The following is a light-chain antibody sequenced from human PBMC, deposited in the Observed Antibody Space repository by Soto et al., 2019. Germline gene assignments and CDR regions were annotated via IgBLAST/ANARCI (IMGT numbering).Light chain of an antibody. V-gene: IGKV3D-11*02. CDR3: QQRKNWQVT. Sequence: GLTQSAATLSLSPRERATLSCRANQSISNYLAWYQQRPGQAPRLLIYDASNRATGIPARFSGSGSGTDFTLTISSLEPEDFAVYYCQQRKNWQVTFGQGTRLEIK. J-gene: IGKJ5*01. CDR2: DAS. CDR1: QSISNY.